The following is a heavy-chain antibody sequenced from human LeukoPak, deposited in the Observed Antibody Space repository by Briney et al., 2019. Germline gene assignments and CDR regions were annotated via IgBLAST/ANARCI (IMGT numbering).Heavy chain of an antibody. D-gene: IGHD4-17*01. CDR1: GGSISSSSYC. J-gene: IGHJ4*02. Sequence: SETLSLTCTVSGGSISSSSYCWGWIRQPPGKGLEWIGSIYYSGSTYYNPSLKSRVTISVDTSKNQFSLKLSSVTAADTAVYYCARHRTTVTTALIWGQGTLVTVSS. CDR3: ARHRTTVTTALI. V-gene: IGHV4-39*01. CDR2: IYYSGST.